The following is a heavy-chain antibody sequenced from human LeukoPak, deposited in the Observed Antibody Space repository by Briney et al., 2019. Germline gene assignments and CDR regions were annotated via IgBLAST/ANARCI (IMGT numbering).Heavy chain of an antibody. CDR3: ARVFSSVATFYYFDY. V-gene: IGHV1-69*13. D-gene: IGHD5-12*01. Sequence: SVEVSCKASGGTFSSYAISWVRQAPGQGLEWMGGIIPIFGTANYAQKFQGRVTITADESTSTAYMELSSLRSEDTAVYYCARVFSSVATFYYFDYWGQGTLVTGSS. J-gene: IGHJ4*02. CDR2: IIPIFGTA. CDR1: GGTFSSYA.